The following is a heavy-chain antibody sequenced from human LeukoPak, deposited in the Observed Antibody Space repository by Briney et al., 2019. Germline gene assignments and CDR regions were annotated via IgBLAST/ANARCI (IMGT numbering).Heavy chain of an antibody. Sequence: ASVKVSCKASGGTFSSYAISWVRQAPGQGLEWMGGIIPIFGTANYAQKFQGRVTITADESTSTAYMELSSLRSEDTAVYYCARDDGLGGTVVTRVGFDYWGQGTLVTVSS. D-gene: IGHD4-23*01. CDR3: ARDDGLGGTVVTRVGFDY. CDR2: IIPIFGTA. V-gene: IGHV1-69*13. CDR1: GGTFSSYA. J-gene: IGHJ4*02.